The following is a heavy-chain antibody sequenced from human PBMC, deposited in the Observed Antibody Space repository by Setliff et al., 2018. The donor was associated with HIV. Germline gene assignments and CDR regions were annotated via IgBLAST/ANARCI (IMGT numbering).Heavy chain of an antibody. CDR1: GYTFTSYY. D-gene: IGHD6-6*01. J-gene: IGHJ4*02. V-gene: IGHV1-46*01. CDR2: INPSGGST. CDR3: AREYSSSSGGGAFDY. Sequence: ASVKVSCKASGYTFTSYYMHWVRQAPGQGLEWMGIINPSGGSTSYAQKFQGRVTMTRDTSTSTVYMELSSLRSEDTAVYYCAREYSSSSGGGAFDYWGQGTLVTVPQ.